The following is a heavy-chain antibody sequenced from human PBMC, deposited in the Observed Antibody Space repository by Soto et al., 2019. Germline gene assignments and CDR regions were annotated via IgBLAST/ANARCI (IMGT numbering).Heavy chain of an antibody. J-gene: IGHJ4*02. D-gene: IGHD5-18*01. Sequence: ASVKVSCKSSGYAFTGYYIHWVRQAPGQGLGWMGWINPNSGDTNYAQKFQGRVTMTRDTSFSTAYMELSSLRSDDTAAYYCATRYSYVHFWGQGTLVTVSS. CDR1: GYAFTGYY. CDR3: ATRYSYVHF. CDR2: INPNSGDT. V-gene: IGHV1-2*02.